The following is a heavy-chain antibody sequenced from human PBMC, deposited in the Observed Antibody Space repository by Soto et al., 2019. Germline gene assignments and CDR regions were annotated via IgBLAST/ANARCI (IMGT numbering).Heavy chain of an antibody. CDR1: GGSGGSFSGYY. CDR2: IYYSGST. V-gene: IGHV4-59*02. D-gene: IGHD6-19*01. J-gene: IGHJ5*02. Sequence: SETLSLTCAVYGGSGGSFSGYYWSWIRQPPGQRLEWIAYIYYSGSTSYNPSLKSRLTISVDTSKNQFSVRLSSVTAADTAMYYCARLSSAWQDNWFDPWGQGTLVTVSS. CDR3: ARLSSAWQDNWFDP.